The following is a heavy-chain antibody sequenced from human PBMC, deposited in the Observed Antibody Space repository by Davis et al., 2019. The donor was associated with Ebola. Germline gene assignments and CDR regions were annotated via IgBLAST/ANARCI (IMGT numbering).Heavy chain of an antibody. CDR3: ARVDYDFWSGYYTGNWLDP. D-gene: IGHD3-3*01. J-gene: IGHJ5*02. Sequence: MPSETLSLTCTVSGGSVSSGSYYWSWIRQPPGKGLEWIGYIYYSGSTYYNPSLKSRVTISVDTSKNQFSLKLSSVTAADTAVYYCARVDYDFWSGYYTGNWLDPWGQGTLVTVSS. V-gene: IGHV4-61*01. CDR2: IYYSGST. CDR1: GGSVSSGSYY.